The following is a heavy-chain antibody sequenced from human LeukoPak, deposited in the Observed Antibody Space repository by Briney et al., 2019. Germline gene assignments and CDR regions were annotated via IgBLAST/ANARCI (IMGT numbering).Heavy chain of an antibody. J-gene: IGHJ4*02. Sequence: ASVKVSCKASGYTFTSYDINWVRQATGQGLEWMVWMNPDSGNTGYAQKFQGRVTITRNTSISTAYMELSSLRSEDTAVYYCARGPYYDFWSGYYKGDYFDYWGQGTLVTVSS. CDR3: ARGPYYDFWSGYYKGDYFDY. CDR1: GYTFTSYD. V-gene: IGHV1-8*03. D-gene: IGHD3-3*01. CDR2: MNPDSGNT.